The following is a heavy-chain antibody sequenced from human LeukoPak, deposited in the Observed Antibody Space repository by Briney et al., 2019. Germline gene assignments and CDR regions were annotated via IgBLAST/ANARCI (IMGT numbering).Heavy chain of an antibody. J-gene: IGHJ3*02. V-gene: IGHV4-39*01. Sequence: SETLSLNCTVSGGSISSSSYYWGWIRQPPGKGLEWIGSIYYSGSTYYNPSLKSRVTISVDTSKNQFSLKLSSVTAADTAVYYCASTATRRAKAFDIWGQGTMVTVSS. CDR2: IYYSGST. D-gene: IGHD5-12*01. CDR3: ASTATRRAKAFDI. CDR1: GGSISSSSYY.